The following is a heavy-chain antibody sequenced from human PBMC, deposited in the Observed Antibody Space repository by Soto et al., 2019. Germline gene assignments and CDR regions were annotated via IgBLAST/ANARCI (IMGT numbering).Heavy chain of an antibody. Sequence: SETLFLTCTVSGGSISSGGYYWSWIRQHPGKGLEWIGYIYYSGSTYYNPSLKSRVTISVDTSKNQFSLKLSSVTAADTAVYYCARAANWVYYFDYWGQGTLVTVSS. CDR2: IYYSGST. D-gene: IGHD7-27*01. CDR1: GGSISSGGYY. V-gene: IGHV4-31*03. J-gene: IGHJ4*02. CDR3: ARAANWVYYFDY.